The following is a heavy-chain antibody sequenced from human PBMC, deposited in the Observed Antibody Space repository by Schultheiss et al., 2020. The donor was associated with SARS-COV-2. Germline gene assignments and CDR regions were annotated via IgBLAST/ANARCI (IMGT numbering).Heavy chain of an antibody. Sequence: GGSLRLSCAASGFTFSSYGMHWVRQAPGKGLEWVAVISYDGSNKQYADSVKGRFTISRDNSKNTVYLQMNSLRAEDTAVYYCATHNYGNSHYVMDVWGQGTTVTVSS. CDR1: GFTFSSYG. CDR3: ATHNYGNSHYVMDV. D-gene: IGHD4-23*01. J-gene: IGHJ6*02. V-gene: IGHV3-30*03. CDR2: ISYDGSNK.